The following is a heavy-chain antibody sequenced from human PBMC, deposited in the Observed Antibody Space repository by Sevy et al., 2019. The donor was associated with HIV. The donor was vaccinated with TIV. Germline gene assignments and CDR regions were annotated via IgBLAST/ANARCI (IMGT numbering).Heavy chain of an antibody. CDR2: ISSSSYI. CDR1: GFTFSSYS. Sequence: GGSLRLSCAASGFTFSSYSMNWVRQAPGKGLEWVSSISSSSYIYYADSVKGRFTISRDNAKNSLYLQMNSMRAEDTAVYYCAGDIKMRVDTGIVDYWGQGTLVTVSS. D-gene: IGHD5-18*01. CDR3: AGDIKMRVDTGIVDY. V-gene: IGHV3-21*01. J-gene: IGHJ4*02.